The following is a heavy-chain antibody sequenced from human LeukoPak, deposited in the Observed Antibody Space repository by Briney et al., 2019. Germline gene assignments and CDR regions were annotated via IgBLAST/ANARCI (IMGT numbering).Heavy chain of an antibody. Sequence: SETLSLTCAVYGGSFSGYYWSWIRQPPGKGLEWIGEINHSGSTNYNPSLKIRVTISVDTSKNQFSLKLSSVPAADTAVYYCARVRDFWSGHRKYYFDYWGQGTLVTVSS. D-gene: IGHD3-3*01. CDR3: ARVRDFWSGHRKYYFDY. CDR1: GGSFSGYY. V-gene: IGHV4-34*01. CDR2: INHSGST. J-gene: IGHJ4*02.